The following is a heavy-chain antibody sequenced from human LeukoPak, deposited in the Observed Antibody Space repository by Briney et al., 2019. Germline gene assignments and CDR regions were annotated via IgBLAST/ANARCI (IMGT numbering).Heavy chain of an antibody. D-gene: IGHD1-26*01. CDR1: EFTFRNYG. CDR3: AKHPGDFTGIVNYYYMDV. CDR2: IRDDGSNK. V-gene: IGHV3-30*02. Sequence: PGGSLRLSCAASEFTFRNYGMHWVRQAPGKGLEWVAFIRDDGSNKYYADSVKGRVTISRDNSKNTLFLQMNSLRAEDTAVYYCAKHPGDFTGIVNYYYMDVWGKGTTVTVSS. J-gene: IGHJ6*03.